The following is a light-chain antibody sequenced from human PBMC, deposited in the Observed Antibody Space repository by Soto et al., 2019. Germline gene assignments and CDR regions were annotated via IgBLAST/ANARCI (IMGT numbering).Light chain of an antibody. V-gene: IGLV2-23*01. J-gene: IGLJ2*01. CDR3: CSYAGNSTLV. CDR1: SSDVGRYNL. Sequence: QSALTQPASVSGSPGQSITISCTGTSSDVGRYNLVSWYQQHPGKAPKLMIYEGSKRPSGVSNRFSGSKSGNTASLTISGLQAEDEADYHCCSYAGNSTLVFGGGTQLTVL. CDR2: EGS.